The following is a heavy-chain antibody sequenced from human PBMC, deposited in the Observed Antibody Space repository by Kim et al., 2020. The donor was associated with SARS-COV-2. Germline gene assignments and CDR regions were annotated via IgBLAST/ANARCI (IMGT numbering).Heavy chain of an antibody. V-gene: IGHV3-23*01. D-gene: IGHD2-21*01. J-gene: IGHJ4*02. Sequence: GGSLRLSCAASGFTFSNYDMNWVRQAPGKGLEWVSGVSGSGNTGYADSVKGRFTISRDNSKNMLYLQMNSLRAEDTAVYYCANRRVGNGYSNWGQGTLVTVSS. CDR3: ANRRVGNGYSN. CDR2: VSGSGNT. CDR1: GFTFSNYD.